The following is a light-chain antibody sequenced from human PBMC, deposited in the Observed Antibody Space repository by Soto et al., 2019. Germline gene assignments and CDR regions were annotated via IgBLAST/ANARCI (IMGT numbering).Light chain of an antibody. CDR3: QQYNNWPGT. J-gene: IGKJ1*01. CDR2: AAS. CDR1: QSVSSN. Sequence: ILMAQSPATLSVSPGERATLSCRASQSVSSNLAWYQQNPGQAPRLLIYAASTRATGIPARFSGSGSGTEFTLIISSLQSEDCAVYYCQQYNNWPGTFGQGTKVDIK. V-gene: IGKV3-15*01.